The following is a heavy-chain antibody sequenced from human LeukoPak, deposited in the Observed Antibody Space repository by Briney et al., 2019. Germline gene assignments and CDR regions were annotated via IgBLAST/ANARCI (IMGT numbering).Heavy chain of an antibody. D-gene: IGHD6-19*01. CDR1: GYSFTTYW. CDR2: IYPGDSDA. J-gene: IGHJ4*02. Sequence: PGESLQISCKGSGYSFTTYWIGWVRQLPGKGLEWMGIIYPGDSDARYSPSFQGQVSISVDKSISTAFLQWSRLKASDTAMYYCARRDGSGWSAYWGQGTLVTVSS. CDR3: ARRDGSGWSAY. V-gene: IGHV5-51*01.